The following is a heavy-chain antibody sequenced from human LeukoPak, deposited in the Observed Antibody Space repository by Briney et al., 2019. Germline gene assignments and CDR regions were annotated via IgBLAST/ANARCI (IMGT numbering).Heavy chain of an antibody. CDR3: AREVKISYSSSWSYYFDY. CDR2: ISSNGGST. CDR1: GFTFSSYA. D-gene: IGHD6-13*01. V-gene: IGHV3-64*01. J-gene: IGHJ4*02. Sequence: PGGSLRLSCAASGFTFSSYAMHWVRQAPGKGLEYVSAISSNGGSTYYANSVKGRFTISRDNSKNTLYLQMGSLRAEDMAVYYCAREVKISYSSSWSYYFDYWGQGTLVTVSS.